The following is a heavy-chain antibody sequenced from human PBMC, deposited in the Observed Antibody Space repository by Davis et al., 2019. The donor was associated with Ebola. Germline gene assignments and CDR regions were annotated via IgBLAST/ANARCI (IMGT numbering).Heavy chain of an antibody. CDR2: INHSGST. V-gene: IGHV4-34*01. CDR3: ARTTKTNIEDSGLGYNSFDS. Sequence: MPSETLSLTCPLHGGFLSRYSWSCLRQPPGKGLEWVGEINHSGSTNYNPSLKSRVTMSVDTTNNQFSLKVNSVTAADTATYYRARTTKTNIEDSGLGYNSFDSWGQGVLVSVSS. D-gene: IGHD4-17*01. CDR1: GGFLSRYS. J-gene: IGHJ5*01.